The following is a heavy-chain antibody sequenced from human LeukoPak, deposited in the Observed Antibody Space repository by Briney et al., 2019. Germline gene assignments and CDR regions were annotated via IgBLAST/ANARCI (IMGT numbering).Heavy chain of an antibody. CDR3: ARLIAARPDIDY. J-gene: IGHJ4*02. CDR2: INPNSGGT. CDR1: AYTFTDYY. Sequence: ASVKVSCKTSAYTFTDYYMNWVPQAPGQGLEWMGRINPNSGGTNYAQKFQGRVTMTRDTSISTAYMEPYRLRSDDAAVYYCARLIAARPDIDYWAQGTLVTVSS. D-gene: IGHD6-6*01. V-gene: IGHV1-2*06.